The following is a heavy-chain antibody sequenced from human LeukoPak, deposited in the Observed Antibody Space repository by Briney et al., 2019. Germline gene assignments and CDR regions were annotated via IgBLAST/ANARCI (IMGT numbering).Heavy chain of an antibody. D-gene: IGHD2/OR15-2a*01. CDR1: GFTFSSYG. CDR3: AKDLWDYYGMDV. Sequence: GGSLRLSCAASGFTFSSYGMRWVRQAPGKGLEWVAVISYDGSNKYYADSVKGRFTISRDNSKNTLYLQMNGLRAEDTAVYYCAKDLWDYYGMDVWGQGTTVTVSS. CDR2: ISYDGSNK. V-gene: IGHV3-30*18. J-gene: IGHJ6*02.